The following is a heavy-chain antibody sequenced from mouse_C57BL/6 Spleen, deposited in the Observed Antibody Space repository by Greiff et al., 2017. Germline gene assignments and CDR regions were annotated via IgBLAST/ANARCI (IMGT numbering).Heavy chain of an antibody. D-gene: IGHD2-13*01. V-gene: IGHV1-47*01. Sequence: QVQLQQSGAELVKPGASVKMSCKASGYTFTTYPIEWMKQNHGKSLEWIGNFHPYNDDTKYNEKFKGKATLTVEKSSSTVYLELSRLTSEDSAVYNCARTGDGDYYAMDYWGQGTSVTVAS. CDR2: FHPYNDDT. CDR1: GYTFTTYP. J-gene: IGHJ4*01. CDR3: ARTGDGDYYAMDY.